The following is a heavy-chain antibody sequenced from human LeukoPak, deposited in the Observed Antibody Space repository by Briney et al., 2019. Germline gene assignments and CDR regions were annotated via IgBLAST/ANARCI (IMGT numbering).Heavy chain of an antibody. J-gene: IGHJ6*03. D-gene: IGHD2-2*01. CDR3: ARDVPAASYMDV. Sequence: SETLSLTCTVSGGSISSHYWSWIRQPPGKGLEWIWYIYYSGSTNYNPSLKSRVTISVDTSKNQFSLNLSSVTAADTAVYYCARDVPAASYMDVWGKGTMVTVSS. CDR1: GGSISSHY. V-gene: IGHV4-59*11. CDR2: IYYSGST.